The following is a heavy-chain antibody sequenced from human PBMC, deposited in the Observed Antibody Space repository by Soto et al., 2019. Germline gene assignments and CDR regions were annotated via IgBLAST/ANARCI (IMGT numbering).Heavy chain of an antibody. Sequence: GGSLRLSCAASGFTFSSYSMNWVRRAPGKGLEWVSSISSSSSYIYYADSVKGRFTISRDNAKNSLYLQMNSLRAEDTAVYYCASSIAAAGDAFDIWGQGTMVTVSS. CDR2: ISSSSSYI. CDR1: GFTFSSYS. V-gene: IGHV3-21*01. J-gene: IGHJ3*02. CDR3: ASSIAAAGDAFDI. D-gene: IGHD6-13*01.